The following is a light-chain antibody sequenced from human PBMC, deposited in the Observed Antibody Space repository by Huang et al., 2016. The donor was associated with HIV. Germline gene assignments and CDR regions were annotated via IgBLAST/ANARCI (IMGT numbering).Light chain of an antibody. V-gene: IGKV1-17*03. Sequence: DIEVTQSPSAMSASVGYRVTISCRTSQDINNYLAWFQQKPGKVPKRLIYGAFNLQNGVPSRFSGSGSETEFTLTISNLQPEDFATYYCLQHHTYPYTFGQGTKLDI. J-gene: IGKJ2*01. CDR2: GAF. CDR1: QDINNY. CDR3: LQHHTYPYT.